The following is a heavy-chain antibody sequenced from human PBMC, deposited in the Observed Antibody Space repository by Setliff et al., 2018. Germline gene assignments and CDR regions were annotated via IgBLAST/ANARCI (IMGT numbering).Heavy chain of an antibody. CDR3: ARDVGRTFPA. CDR1: GFTFDTYT. CDR2: ITGTSRHI. Sequence: PGGSLRLSCAASGFTFDTYTMAWVRQAPGRGLEWVSAITGTSRHIYYADSLKGRFTISRDNTRNLVYLQMSSLTAEDTAVYYCARDVGRTFPAWGQGTLVTVSS. D-gene: IGHD3-16*01. V-gene: IGHV3-21*06. J-gene: IGHJ4*02.